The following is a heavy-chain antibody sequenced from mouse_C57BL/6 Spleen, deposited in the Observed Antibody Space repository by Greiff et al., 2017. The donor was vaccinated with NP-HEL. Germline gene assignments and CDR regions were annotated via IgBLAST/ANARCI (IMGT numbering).Heavy chain of an antibody. CDR3: ARSGMVTTGYWYFDV. Sequence: QVQLQQPGAELVRPGSSVKLSCKASGYTFTSYWMDWVKQRPGQGLEWIGNIYPSDSETHYNQKFKDKATLTVDTSSSTAYMQLSSLTSEDSAVYYCARSGMVTTGYWYFDVWGTGTTVTVSS. CDR2: IYPSDSET. J-gene: IGHJ1*03. D-gene: IGHD2-2*01. CDR1: GYTFTSYW. V-gene: IGHV1-61*01.